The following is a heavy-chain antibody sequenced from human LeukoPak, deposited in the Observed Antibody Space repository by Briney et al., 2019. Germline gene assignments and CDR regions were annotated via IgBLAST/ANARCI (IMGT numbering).Heavy chain of an antibody. CDR1: GFSFTEWW. CDR3: ARENYFGLDV. V-gene: IGHV3-74*01. CDR2: MNGDGSRI. Sequence: GGSLRLSCAASGFSFTEWWMQWVHQAPGEGLVWLSHMNGDGSRISYADSAKGRFTISRDNAKKMLYLQMNSLRDEDTAVYYCARENYFGLDVWGQGTTVTVSS. J-gene: IGHJ6*02.